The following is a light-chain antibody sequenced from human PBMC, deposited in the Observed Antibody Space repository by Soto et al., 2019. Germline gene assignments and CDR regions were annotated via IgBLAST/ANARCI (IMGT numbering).Light chain of an antibody. V-gene: IGLV3-21*04. CDR2: YDS. CDR1: NIGSKS. CDR3: QVWDSSSDSYVV. J-gene: IGLJ2*01. Sequence: SYELTQPPSVSVAPGKTARITCGGTNIGSKSMHWYQQKPGQAPVLVIYYDSDRPSGIPERFSGSNSGNTATLTISRVEAGDEADYYCQVWDSSSDSYVVFGGGTKLTVL.